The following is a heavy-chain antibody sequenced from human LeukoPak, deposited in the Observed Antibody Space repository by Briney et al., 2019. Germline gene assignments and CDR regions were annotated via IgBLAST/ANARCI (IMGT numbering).Heavy chain of an antibody. CDR3: AKDVHGSYFDVFDM. CDR1: GFTFDNYA. D-gene: IGHD1-26*01. CDR2: ISWNSGRI. Sequence: TGRSLRLSCAVSGFTFDNYAMHWVRQAPGKGLEWVSGISWNSGRIGYADSVKGRFTISRDNAKNSLYLQMNSLRDEDTSLYYCAKDVHGSYFDVFDMWGQGTMVTVSS. V-gene: IGHV3-9*01. J-gene: IGHJ3*02.